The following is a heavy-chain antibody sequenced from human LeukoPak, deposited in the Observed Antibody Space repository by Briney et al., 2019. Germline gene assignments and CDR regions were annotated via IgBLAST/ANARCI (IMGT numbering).Heavy chain of an antibody. CDR3: ARDTYGSSWSPLNY. V-gene: IGHV3-30*03. CDR1: GFTSSSYG. J-gene: IGHJ4*02. CDR2: MEYDGSKK. D-gene: IGHD6-13*01. Sequence: GGSLRLSCAASGFTSSSYGMHWVRQAPGKGLEWVAVMEYDGSKKYYADSVKGRFTISRDNSKNTLYLQMNSLSTEDTALYYCARDTYGSSWSPLNYWGQGTLVTVSS.